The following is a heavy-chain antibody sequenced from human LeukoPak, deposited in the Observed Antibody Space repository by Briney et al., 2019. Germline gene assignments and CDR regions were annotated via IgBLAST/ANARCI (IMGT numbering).Heavy chain of an antibody. CDR1: GYTFTSYG. Sequence: SVKVSCKASGYTFTSYGISWVRQAPGQGLEWMGGIIPIFGTANYAQKFQGRVTITADESTSTAYMELSSLRSEDTAVYYCAREGPFPGSQGYVYYWGQGTLVTVSS. V-gene: IGHV1-69*13. CDR2: IIPIFGTA. CDR3: AREGPFPGSQGYVYY. D-gene: IGHD3-10*01. J-gene: IGHJ4*02.